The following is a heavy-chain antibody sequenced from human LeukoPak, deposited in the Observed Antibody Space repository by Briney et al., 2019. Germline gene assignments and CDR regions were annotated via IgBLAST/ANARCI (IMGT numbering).Heavy chain of an antibody. CDR2: IYYSGST. Sequence: PSQTLSLTCTVSGGSISSGDYYWSWIRQPPGKGLEWIGYIYYSGSTYYNPSLKSRVTISVDTSKNQFSLKLSPVTAADTAVYYCARGGSLLWFGELSYYFDYWGQGTLVTVSS. CDR1: GGSISSGDYY. J-gene: IGHJ4*02. V-gene: IGHV4-30-4*08. D-gene: IGHD3-10*01. CDR3: ARGGSLLWFGELSYYFDY.